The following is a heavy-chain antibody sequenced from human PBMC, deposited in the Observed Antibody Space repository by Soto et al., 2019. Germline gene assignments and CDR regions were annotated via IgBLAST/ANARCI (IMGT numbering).Heavy chain of an antibody. CDR1: GFTSSSYS. D-gene: IGHD6-13*01. CDR3: ARHPERIAEIGWFDP. Sequence: EVPLVESGGGLVQPGGSLRLSCAASGFTSSSYSMNWVRQAPGKGLEWVSYISSSSSTIYYADSVKGRFTISRDNAKNSLYLQMNSLRAEDTAVYYCARHPERIAEIGWFDPWGQGTLVTVSS. V-gene: IGHV3-48*01. J-gene: IGHJ5*02. CDR2: ISSSSSTI.